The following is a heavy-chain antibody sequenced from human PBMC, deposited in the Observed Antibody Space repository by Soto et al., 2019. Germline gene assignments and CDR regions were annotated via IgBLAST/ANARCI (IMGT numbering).Heavy chain of an antibody. CDR2: ISLYNGNT. Sequence: ASVKVSCKTSGYTFTHYGISWVRQAPGQGLEWMGWISLYNGNTNYAQKLQGRVTMTTDTSSSTAYMELRSLRSDDTAMYYCVRVGYGVNILDYWGQGPLVTVSS. D-gene: IGHD4-17*01. CDR3: VRVGYGVNILDY. V-gene: IGHV1-18*01. CDR1: GYTFTHYG. J-gene: IGHJ4*02.